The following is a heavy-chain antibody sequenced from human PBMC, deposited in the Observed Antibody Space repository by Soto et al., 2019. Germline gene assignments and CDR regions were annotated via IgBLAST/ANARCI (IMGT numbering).Heavy chain of an antibody. CDR3: ARDKGSSGWYLGDYFDY. J-gene: IGHJ4*02. CDR1: GYTFTSYG. Sequence: QVQLVQSGAEVKKPGASVKVSCKASGYTFTSYGISWLRQPPGQGLEWMGWISAYNGNTNYAQKLQGRVTMTTDTSTSTAYMELRSLRSDDTAVYYCARDKGSSGWYLGDYFDYWGQGTLVTVSS. V-gene: IGHV1-18*01. D-gene: IGHD6-19*01. CDR2: ISAYNGNT.